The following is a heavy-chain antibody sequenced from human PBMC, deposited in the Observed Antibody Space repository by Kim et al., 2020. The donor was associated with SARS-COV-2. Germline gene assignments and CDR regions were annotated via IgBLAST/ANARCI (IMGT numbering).Heavy chain of an antibody. CDR1: GGSVSSGSYY. J-gene: IGHJ6*02. Sequence: SETLSLICTVSGGSVSSGSYYWSWIRQPPGKGLEWIGYIYYSGSTNYNPSLKSRVTISVDTSKNQFSLKLSSVTAADTAVYYCARDRIAVDVYYYYGMDVWGQGTTVTVSS. V-gene: IGHV4-61*01. CDR3: ARDRIAVDVYYYYGMDV. CDR2: IYYSGST. D-gene: IGHD6-19*01.